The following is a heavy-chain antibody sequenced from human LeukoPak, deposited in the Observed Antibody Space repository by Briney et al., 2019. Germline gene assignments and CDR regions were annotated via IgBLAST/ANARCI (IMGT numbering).Heavy chain of an antibody. CDR1: GGSTNSYY. D-gene: IGHD1-26*01. Sequence: PSETLSLTCTVSGGSTNSYYWNWIRQPPGKGLEWIGYIYYSGSTNYKPPLKSRVTISVDTSKNQFSLKLTSVTAADTAVYYCARGTSGSHTAFDIWGQGTMVTVSS. CDR3: ARGTSGSHTAFDI. CDR2: IYYSGST. J-gene: IGHJ3*02. V-gene: IGHV4-59*01.